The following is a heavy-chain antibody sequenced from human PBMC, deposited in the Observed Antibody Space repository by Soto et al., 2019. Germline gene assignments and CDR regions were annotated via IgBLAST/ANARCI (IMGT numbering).Heavy chain of an antibody. CDR3: AASYDSGFGR. J-gene: IGHJ5*02. CDR2: ISVYNGNT. V-gene: IGHV1-18*04. D-gene: IGHD5-12*01. CDR1: GYTFTSYG. Sequence: QVQLVQSGAEVKKPGASVKVSCKASGYTFTSYGISWVRQAPGQGLEWMGWISVYNGNTDYAQKFQGKVTMTTAASTSRAYMELRSLRSDDTAVYYCAASYDSGFGRWGQGTLVAVSS.